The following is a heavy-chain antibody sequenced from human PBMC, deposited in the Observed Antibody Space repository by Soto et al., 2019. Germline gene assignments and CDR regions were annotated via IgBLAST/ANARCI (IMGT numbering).Heavy chain of an antibody. D-gene: IGHD2-21*02. Sequence: ASVEVSCKASGYTLTGYAMHWVRQAPGQRLEWMGWINAGNGNTKYSQKFQGRVTITRDTSASTAYMELSSLRSEDTAVYYCARSVVVVTALDYWGQGTLVTVSS. J-gene: IGHJ4*02. CDR1: GYTLTGYA. CDR2: INAGNGNT. CDR3: ARSVVVVTALDY. V-gene: IGHV1-3*01.